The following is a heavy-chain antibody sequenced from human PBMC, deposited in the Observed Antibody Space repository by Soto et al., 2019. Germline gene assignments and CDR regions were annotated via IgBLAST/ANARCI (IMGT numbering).Heavy chain of an antibody. J-gene: IGHJ6*02. CDR3: TQYCSSTSCLVVYGMDV. D-gene: IGHD2-2*01. CDR2: ISGSGSTT. Sequence: EVQLLESGGGLVQPGGSLRLSCAASGFTFSSYAMSWVRQAPGKGLEWVSAISGSGSTTYYTDSVKGRFTICRDNSKNTLYLQMNSLRVKDTAVYDCTQYCSSTSCLVVYGMDVWGQGTTVNVS. CDR1: GFTFSSYA. V-gene: IGHV3-23*01.